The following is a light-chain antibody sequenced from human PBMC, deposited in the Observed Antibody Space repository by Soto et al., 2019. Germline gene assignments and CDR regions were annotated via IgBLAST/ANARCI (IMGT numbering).Light chain of an antibody. CDR2: GAS. CDR3: QQLSNWPSIT. J-gene: IGKJ5*01. Sequence: ERVLTQTPTTQSLPQGERENLSCRARQSLSTSLPWHQQTPGQAPTLLIYGASTRATGIPDRFSGSESGTEFTLTISSLVPEEFAVYCCQQLSNWPSITFGAGTRLEI. V-gene: IGKV3-11*01. CDR1: QSLSTS.